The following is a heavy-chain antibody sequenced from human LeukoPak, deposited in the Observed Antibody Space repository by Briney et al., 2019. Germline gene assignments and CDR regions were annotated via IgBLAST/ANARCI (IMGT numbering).Heavy chain of an antibody. V-gene: IGHV4-61*02. CDR3: AREGYSYGYFVDY. J-gene: IGHJ4*02. CDR1: GGSISSGSYY. Sequence: TSQTLSLTCTVSGGSISSGSYYWSWIRQPAGKGLEWIGRIYTSGSTNYNPSLKSRVTISVGTSKNQFSLKLSSVTAADTAVYYCAREGYSYGYFVDYWGQGTLVTVSS. CDR2: IYTSGST. D-gene: IGHD5-18*01.